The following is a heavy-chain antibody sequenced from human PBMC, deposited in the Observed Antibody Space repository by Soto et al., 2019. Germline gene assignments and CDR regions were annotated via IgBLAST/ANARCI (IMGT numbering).Heavy chain of an antibody. V-gene: IGHV4-4*02. D-gene: IGHD3-3*01. CDR3: ARDRFVLEWLLWSHAFDI. J-gene: IGHJ3*02. CDR1: GGSISSSNW. Sequence: QVQLQESGPGLVKPSGTLSLTCAVSGGSISSSNWWSWVRQPPGKGLEWIGEIYHSGSTNYNPSLKSRVTISVDKSKNQFSLKLSSVTAADTAVYYCARDRFVLEWLLWSHAFDIWGQGTMVTVSS. CDR2: IYHSGST.